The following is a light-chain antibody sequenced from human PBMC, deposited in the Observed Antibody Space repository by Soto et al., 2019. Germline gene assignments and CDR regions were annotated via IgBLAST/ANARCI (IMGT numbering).Light chain of an antibody. Sequence: ESVLTQSPGTLSLSPGERATLSCRASQSVSSSHLAWYQQKPGQAPRLLIYGPSNRATGIPDRFSGSGSGTDFTLTIDRLEPEDFAVYYCQQYGTSLNFGGGTKV. CDR3: QQYGTSLN. J-gene: IGKJ4*01. V-gene: IGKV3-20*01. CDR1: QSVSSSH. CDR2: GPS.